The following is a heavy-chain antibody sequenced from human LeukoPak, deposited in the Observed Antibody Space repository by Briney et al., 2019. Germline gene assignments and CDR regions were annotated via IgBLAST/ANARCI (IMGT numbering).Heavy chain of an antibody. J-gene: IGHJ4*02. V-gene: IGHV3-23*01. D-gene: IGHD3-22*01. CDR1: GFTFRSFA. CDR2: ISDSGASGGST. CDR3: ARYPPRRVVAPIAGTS. Sequence: GGSLRLSCAAFGFTFRSFAMSWVRQAPGKGLEWVSGISDSGASGGSTNYADSVKGRFTISRDNAKNSLFLQIDSLRAEDTAVYYCARYPPRRVVAPIAGTSWGQGTLVTFSS.